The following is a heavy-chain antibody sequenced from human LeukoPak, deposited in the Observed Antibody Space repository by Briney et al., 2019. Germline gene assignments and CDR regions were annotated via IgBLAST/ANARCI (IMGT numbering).Heavy chain of an antibody. CDR3: VRVLGVEHWLPAGFAP. J-gene: IGHJ5*02. CDR2: INHSGST. Sequence: SETLSLTCAVYGGSFSGYYWSWIRQPPGKGLEWIGEINHSGSTNYNPSLKSRVTISVDTSRNQFSLKLSSVTAADTAVYYCVRVLGVEHWLPAGFAPWGQGTLVTVSS. CDR1: GGSFSGYY. V-gene: IGHV4-34*01. D-gene: IGHD6-19*01.